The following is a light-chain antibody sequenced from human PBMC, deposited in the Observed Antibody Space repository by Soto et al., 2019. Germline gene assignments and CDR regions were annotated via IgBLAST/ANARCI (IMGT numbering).Light chain of an antibody. V-gene: IGKV1-39*01. CDR2: AAS. Sequence: DIQMTHSASTLSASVVDRVTIPCRASQTISRNLNWYQQKPGTAPKLLIYAASSLQSGVPSRFSGSGSGTDFTLAISSLQPEDFATYYCQQSDSIPITFGQGTRLEIK. CDR1: QTISRN. CDR3: QQSDSIPIT. J-gene: IGKJ5*01.